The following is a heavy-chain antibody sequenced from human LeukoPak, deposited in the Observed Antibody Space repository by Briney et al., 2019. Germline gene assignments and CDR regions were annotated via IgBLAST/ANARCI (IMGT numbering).Heavy chain of an antibody. J-gene: IGHJ4*02. CDR2: IYYSGTT. V-gene: IGHV4-39*01. D-gene: IGHD3-22*01. CDR3: ALSSGYYYGFNY. CDR1: GGSISSSSYY. Sequence: SETLSLTCTVSGGSISSSSYYWGWIRQPPGKGLEWIGSIYYSGTTYYNPSLKSRVTISVDTSKNQFSLKLSSVTAADTAVYYCALSSGYYYGFNYWGQGTQVTVSS.